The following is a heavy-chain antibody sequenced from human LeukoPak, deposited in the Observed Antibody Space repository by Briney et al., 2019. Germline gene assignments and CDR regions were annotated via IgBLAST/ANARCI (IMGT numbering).Heavy chain of an antibody. CDR2: ISSSGGRI. V-gene: IGHV3-11*01. Sequence: GGSLRLSCAASGFTFSYYYMSWLRQAPGKGLEWLSYISSSGGRIYYADSVKGRFTISRDNDKRSLYLQLNSLRAEDTAVYYCAKDKRDEIFGVVRTLPDYWGQGTLVTVPS. D-gene: IGHD3-3*01. J-gene: IGHJ4*02. CDR1: GFTFSYYY. CDR3: AKDKRDEIFGVVRTLPDY.